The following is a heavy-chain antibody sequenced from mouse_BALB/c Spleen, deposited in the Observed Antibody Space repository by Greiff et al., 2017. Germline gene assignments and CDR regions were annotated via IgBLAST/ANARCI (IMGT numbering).Heavy chain of an antibody. D-gene: IGHD2-14*01. J-gene: IGHJ3*01. CDR2: IYPSDSYT. CDR1: GYTFTSYW. V-gene: IGHV1-69*02. Sequence: QVQLQQPGAELVRPGASVKLSCKASGYTFTSYWINWVKQRPGQGLEWIGNIYPSDSYTNYNQMFKDKATLTVDKSSSTAYMQLSSLTSEDSAVYCCATSYRSLPYWGQGTLVTVSA. CDR3: ATSYRSLPY.